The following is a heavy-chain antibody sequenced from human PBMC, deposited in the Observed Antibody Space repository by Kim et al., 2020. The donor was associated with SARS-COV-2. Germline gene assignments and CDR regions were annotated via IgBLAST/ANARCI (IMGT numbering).Heavy chain of an antibody. CDR2: GTSI. Sequence: GTSIKYADSVNGRFTISRDNAKKSLSLQMNSLTPEDTAVYYCAREPASWGQGTLVTVSS. V-gene: IGHV3-11*01. CDR3: AREPAS. J-gene: IGHJ5*02.